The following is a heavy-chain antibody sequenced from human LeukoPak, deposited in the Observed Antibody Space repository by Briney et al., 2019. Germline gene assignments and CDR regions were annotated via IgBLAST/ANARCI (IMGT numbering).Heavy chain of an antibody. CDR1: GFTFSSYS. V-gene: IGHV3-21*01. CDR3: ARGANYYDSSGLNYYFDY. D-gene: IGHD3-22*01. CDR2: ISSSSSYI. Sequence: GGSLRLSCAASGFTFSSYSMNWVRQAPGKGLEWVSSISSSSSYIYYADSVKGRFTISRGNAKNSLYLQMNSLRAEDTAVYYCARGANYYDSSGLNYYFDYWGQGTLVTVSS. J-gene: IGHJ4*02.